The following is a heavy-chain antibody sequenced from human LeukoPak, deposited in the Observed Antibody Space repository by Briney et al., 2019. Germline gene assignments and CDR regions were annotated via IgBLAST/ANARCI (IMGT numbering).Heavy chain of an antibody. CDR2: IYHTGGT. Sequence: PSETLSLTCAVSGYSISTGRYWGWIRQPPGKGLEWIGSIYHTGGTYYNPSLKSRVTISIDTSKNQFSLKLSSVTAADTAVYYCARDAQTYYYDTYGYYYEYWGQGTLVTVSS. J-gene: IGHJ4*02. D-gene: IGHD3-22*01. V-gene: IGHV4-38-2*02. CDR3: ARDAQTYYYDTYGYYYEY. CDR1: GYSISTGRY.